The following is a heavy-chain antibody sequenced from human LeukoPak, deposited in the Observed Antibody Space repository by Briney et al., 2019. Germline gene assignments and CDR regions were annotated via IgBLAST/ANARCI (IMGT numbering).Heavy chain of an antibody. D-gene: IGHD5-18*01. CDR2: ISSSGSTI. Sequence: GGSLRLSCAASGFTFSSYEMNWVRQAPGKGLEWVSYISSSGSTIYYADSVKGRFTISRDNSKNTLYLQMNSLRAEDTAVYYCAKDNQKQLWTYYYMDVWGKGTTVTVSS. CDR3: AKDNQKQLWTYYYMDV. J-gene: IGHJ6*03. V-gene: IGHV3-48*03. CDR1: GFTFSSYE.